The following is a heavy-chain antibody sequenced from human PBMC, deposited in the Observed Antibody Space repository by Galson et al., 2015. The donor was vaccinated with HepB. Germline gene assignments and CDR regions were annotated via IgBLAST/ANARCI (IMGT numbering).Heavy chain of an antibody. CDR3: ARAGSSGWFPHDAFDI. J-gene: IGHJ3*02. CDR2: IIPIFGTA. V-gene: IGHV1-69*13. D-gene: IGHD6-19*01. CDR1: GGTFSSYA. Sequence: SVKVSCKASGGTFSSYAISWVRQAPGQGLEWMGGIIPIFGTANYAQKFQGRVTITADESTSTAYMELSSLRSEDTAVYYCARAGSSGWFPHDAFDIWSQGTMVTVSS.